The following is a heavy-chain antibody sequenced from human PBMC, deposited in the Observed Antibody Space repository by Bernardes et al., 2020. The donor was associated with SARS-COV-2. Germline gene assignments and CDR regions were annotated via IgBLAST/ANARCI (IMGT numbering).Heavy chain of an antibody. CDR2: ISGSGGST. Sequence: GGSLRLSCAASGITFRRHAMSWVRQAPGKGLEWVSGISGSGGSTYYADSVKGRFTISRDNSKNTLYLQMNSLRAEDTAVYYCAKVVEDDYGLYYFDYWGQGTLVTVSS. J-gene: IGHJ4*02. V-gene: IGHV3-23*01. CDR3: AKVVEDDYGLYYFDY. D-gene: IGHD4-17*01. CDR1: GITFRRHA.